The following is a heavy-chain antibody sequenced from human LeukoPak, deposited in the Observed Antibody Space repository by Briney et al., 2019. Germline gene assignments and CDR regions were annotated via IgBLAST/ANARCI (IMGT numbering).Heavy chain of an antibody. Sequence: PGGSLRLSCAASGFTFSSYGMHWVRQAPGKGLEWVAVISYDGSNKYYADSVKGRFTISRDNATNSLYLQMNSLRADDTAVYYCARDAGGYYYMDVWGKGTTVTVSS. CDR2: ISYDGSNK. J-gene: IGHJ6*03. CDR3: ARDAGGYYYMDV. CDR1: GFTFSSYG. V-gene: IGHV3-30*03.